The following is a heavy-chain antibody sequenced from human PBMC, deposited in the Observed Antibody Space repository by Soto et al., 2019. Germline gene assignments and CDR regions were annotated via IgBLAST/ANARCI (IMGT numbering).Heavy chain of an antibody. CDR2: INHSGST. D-gene: IGHD6-19*01. CDR3: SASPVAVAAQNFDY. Sequence: QVQLQQWGAGLLKPSETLSLTCAVYGGSFSGYYWSWIRQPPGKGLEWIGEINHSGSTNYNPSLKSRVTMSVDTSKNQFSLKLSSVTAADAAVYYCSASPVAVAAQNFDYWGLGNLVTVSS. CDR1: GGSFSGYY. J-gene: IGHJ4*02. V-gene: IGHV4-34*01.